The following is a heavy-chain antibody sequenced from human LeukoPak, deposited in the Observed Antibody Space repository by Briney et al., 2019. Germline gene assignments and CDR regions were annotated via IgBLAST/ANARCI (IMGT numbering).Heavy chain of an antibody. D-gene: IGHD6-13*01. CDR2: ISAYNGNT. CDR1: GYTFTSYG. J-gene: IGHJ6*02. Sequence: ASVKVSCKASGYTFTSYGISWVRQAPGQGLEWMGWISAYNGNTNYAQKLQGRVTMTTDTSTGTAYMELRSLRSDDTAVYYCARDSRSWYSYYYYGMDVWGQGTTVTVSS. V-gene: IGHV1-18*01. CDR3: ARDSRSWYSYYYYGMDV.